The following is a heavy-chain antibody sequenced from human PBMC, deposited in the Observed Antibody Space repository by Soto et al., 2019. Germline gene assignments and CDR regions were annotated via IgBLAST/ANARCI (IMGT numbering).Heavy chain of an antibody. J-gene: IGHJ6*04. CDR1: GYSLTSYW. CDR3: ARHVGIAAAVFYYGMDV. Sequence: PGESLKISCKGSGYSLTSYWISWVRQMPGKGLEWMGRIDPSDSYTNYSPSFQGHVTISADKSISTAYLQWSSLKASDTAMYYCARHVGIAAAVFYYGMDVWGKGTTVTVSS. V-gene: IGHV5-10-1*01. D-gene: IGHD6-13*01. CDR2: IDPSDSYT.